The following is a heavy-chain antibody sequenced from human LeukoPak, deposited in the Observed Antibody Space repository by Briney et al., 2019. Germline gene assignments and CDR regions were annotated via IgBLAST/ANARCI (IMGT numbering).Heavy chain of an antibody. CDR3: ARARNDYDTSSFSALDY. D-gene: IGHD3-22*01. CDR2: IWYDGSNI. CDR1: GFTFSSYG. V-gene: IGHV3-33*01. Sequence: TGGSLRLPCAASGFTFSSYGMHWVRQAPGKGLEWLAVIWYDGSNIHYADPVKGRFAISRDNHKNTLYLQINRLRAEDTAVYYCARARNDYDTSSFSALDYWGQGTLVTVSS. J-gene: IGHJ4*02.